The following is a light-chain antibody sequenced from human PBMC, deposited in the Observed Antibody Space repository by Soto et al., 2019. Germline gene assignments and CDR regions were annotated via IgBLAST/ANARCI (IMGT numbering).Light chain of an antibody. CDR2: GAS. CDR1: QSVSSN. Sequence: EIVMTQSPATLSVSPGERATLSCRASQSVSSNLAWYQQQPGQALRLLIYGASTSATAIPARFSGSGSGTEFTLTISSLQSEDFAIYFCQQYNNWPPDRTFGQGTKVDIK. V-gene: IGKV3-15*01. CDR3: QQYNNWPPDRT. J-gene: IGKJ1*01.